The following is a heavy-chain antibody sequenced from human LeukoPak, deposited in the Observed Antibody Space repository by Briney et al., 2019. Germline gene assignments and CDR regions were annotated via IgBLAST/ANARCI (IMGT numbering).Heavy chain of an antibody. J-gene: IGHJ4*02. CDR1: GFTVSSNY. D-gene: IGHD3-22*01. Sequence: GGSLRLSCAASGFTVSSNYMRWVRQAPGKGLEWVSVIYSGGSTYYADSVRGRFTISRDNSKNTLYLQMNSLGAEDTAVYYCARVSYYDSSGYYFLSYVDYWGQGTLVTVSS. V-gene: IGHV3-53*01. CDR2: IYSGGST. CDR3: ARVSYYDSSGYYFLSYVDY.